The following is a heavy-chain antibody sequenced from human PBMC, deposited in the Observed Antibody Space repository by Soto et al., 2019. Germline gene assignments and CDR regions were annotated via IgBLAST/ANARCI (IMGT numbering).Heavy chain of an antibody. CDR2: ISAHNGNT. CDR1: CYTFTSYG. J-gene: IGHJ5*02. D-gene: IGHD1-26*01. CDR3: ARHNIVGAIDWFDP. Sequence: ASVKVSFKASCYTFTSYGISWVRQAPGQGLEWMGWISAHNGNTNYAQKLQGRVTMTTDTSTSTAYMELRSLRSDDTAVYYCARHNIVGAIDWFDPWGQGTLVTVSS. V-gene: IGHV1-18*04.